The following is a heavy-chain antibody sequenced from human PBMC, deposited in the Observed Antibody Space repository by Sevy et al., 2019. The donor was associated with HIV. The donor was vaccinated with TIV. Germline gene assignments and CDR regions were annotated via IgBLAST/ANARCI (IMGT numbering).Heavy chain of an antibody. CDR1: GFTFSSYG. J-gene: IGHJ4*02. CDR3: ARAGSSGYYFDY. V-gene: IGHV3-33*01. D-gene: IGHD3-22*01. CDR2: IWYDGSNK. Sequence: GGSLRLSCAASGFTFSSYGMHWVRQAPGKGLEWVAVIWYDGSNKYYADSVNGRFTISRDNSKNTLYLQMNSLRAEDTAVYYCARAGSSGYYFDYWGQGTLVTVSS.